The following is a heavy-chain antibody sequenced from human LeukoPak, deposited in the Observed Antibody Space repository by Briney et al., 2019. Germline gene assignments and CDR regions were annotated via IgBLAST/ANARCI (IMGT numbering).Heavy chain of an antibody. V-gene: IGHV3-30*18. D-gene: IGHD2/OR15-2a*01. CDR2: ISYDGSNK. J-gene: IGHJ4*02. CDR3: AKDSQYGTFDH. CDR1: GFTFSSYG. Sequence: GGSLRLSCAASGFTFSSYGMHWVRQAPGKGLEWVAVISYDGSNKYYADSVKGRFTISRDNSKNTLYLQMNSLRAEDTAVYYCAKDSQYGTFDHWGQGTLVTVSS.